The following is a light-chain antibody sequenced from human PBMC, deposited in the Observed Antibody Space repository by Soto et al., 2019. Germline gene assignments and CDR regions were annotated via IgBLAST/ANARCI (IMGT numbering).Light chain of an antibody. V-gene: IGKV3-11*01. CDR3: QQRGGWPPT. Sequence: EIVVTQSPATLSLSPGERATLSCRASHNINSYLAWYQQKPGQAPRLLIYDASDRATGIPARFSGSGFGTDFTLTISSLEPEDFAIYYCQQRGGWPPTFGQGTKVEIK. CDR2: DAS. CDR1: HNINSY. J-gene: IGKJ1*01.